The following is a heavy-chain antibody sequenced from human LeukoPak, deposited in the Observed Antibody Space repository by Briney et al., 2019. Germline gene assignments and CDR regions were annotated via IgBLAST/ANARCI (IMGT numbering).Heavy chain of an antibody. CDR3: ARDDNYGIFVNVDY. Sequence: ASVKVSCKASGDTFNSYAISWVRQAPGQGFEWMAGIIPIFRTTNYAQKFQDRVTITADKSTTTAYMELSSLRSDDTAVYYCARDDNYGIFVNVDYWGQGTLVTVSS. J-gene: IGHJ4*02. CDR2: IIPIFRTT. CDR1: GDTFNSYA. D-gene: IGHD4-11*01. V-gene: IGHV1-69*06.